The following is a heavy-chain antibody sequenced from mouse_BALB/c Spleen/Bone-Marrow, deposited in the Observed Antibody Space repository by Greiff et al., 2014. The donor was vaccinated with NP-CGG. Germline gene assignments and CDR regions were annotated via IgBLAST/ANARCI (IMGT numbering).Heavy chain of an antibody. Sequence: QVQLQQSGPELVRPGVSVKISCEGSGYTFTDYAMHWVKQSHAKSLEWIGVISTYSGNTNYNQKFKGKATMTVDKSSSTAYMELARLTSEDSAIYYCAGYGYGSSYYAMDYWGQGTSVTVSS. CDR2: ISTYSGNT. CDR3: AGYGYGSSYYAMDY. D-gene: IGHD1-1*01. J-gene: IGHJ4*01. CDR1: GYTFTDYA. V-gene: IGHV1-67*01.